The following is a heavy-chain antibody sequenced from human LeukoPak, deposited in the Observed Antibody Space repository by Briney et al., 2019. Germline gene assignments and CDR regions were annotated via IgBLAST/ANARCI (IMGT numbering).Heavy chain of an antibody. CDR1: RFTFRDHF. J-gene: IGHJ4*02. D-gene: IGHD4-17*01. CDR2: ISGSGSDT. CDR3: ATAPTEDGDGSSPGY. Sequence: PGGSLRLSCAASRFTFRDHFMSWIRQPPGKGLEYVSYISGSGSDTYYSDSVKGRFTVSRDNAKNSLFLQMNSLRAEDTAVYYCATAPTEDGDGSSPGYWGQGTLVTVSS. V-gene: IGHV3-11*04.